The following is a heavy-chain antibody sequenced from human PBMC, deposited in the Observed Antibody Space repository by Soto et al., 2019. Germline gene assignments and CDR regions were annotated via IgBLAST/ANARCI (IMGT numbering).Heavy chain of an antibody. V-gene: IGHV3-48*03. D-gene: IGHD6-19*01. J-gene: IGHJ4*02. Sequence: EVQLVESGGGLVQPGGSLRRSCAASGFTFSSYEMNWVRQASGQGLEWVSYISSSGTTIYYADSVKGRFTISRDNAKNSLYLQMNSLRAEDTAVYYCARSGAVAGNDYWGQGTLVTVPS. CDR1: GFTFSSYE. CDR3: ARSGAVAGNDY. CDR2: ISSSGTTI.